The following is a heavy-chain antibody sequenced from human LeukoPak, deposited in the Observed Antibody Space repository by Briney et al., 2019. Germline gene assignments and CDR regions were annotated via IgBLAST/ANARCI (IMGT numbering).Heavy chain of an antibody. J-gene: IGHJ4*02. D-gene: IGHD5-18*01. CDR1: GFAFSDNF. CDR2: TRKKGNTYTT. V-gene: IGHV3-72*01. Sequence: GGSLRLSCVASGFAFSDNFVDWVRQARGKGLEWVGRTRKKGNTYTTDYAASVKGRFTISRDDSKNSLYLQMNSLKTEDTAMYYCARVGEDTARSFECWGQGTLVTVSS. CDR3: ARVGEDTARSFEC.